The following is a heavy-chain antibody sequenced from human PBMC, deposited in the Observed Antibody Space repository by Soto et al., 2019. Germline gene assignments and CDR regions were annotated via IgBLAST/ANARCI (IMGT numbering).Heavy chain of an antibody. V-gene: IGHV3-13*01. CDR2: ITTAGDT. Sequence: EVQLAESGGGLVQPGGSLRLSCAASGFTFSNYDVHWVRQVTGKGLEWVSGITTAGDTYYPGSVKGRFTISREKAKNSLYLQMNSLSAGDTAVYYCARELHGGSYGMDVWGQGTTVTVSS. CDR1: GFTFSNYD. J-gene: IGHJ6*02. CDR3: ARELHGGSYGMDV.